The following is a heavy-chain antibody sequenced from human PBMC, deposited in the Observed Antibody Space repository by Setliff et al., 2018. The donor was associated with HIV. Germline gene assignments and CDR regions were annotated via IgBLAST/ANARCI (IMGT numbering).Heavy chain of an antibody. V-gene: IGHV1-18*01. CDR1: GYTFTTSG. J-gene: IGHJ3*02. D-gene: IGHD1-26*01. Sequence: ASVKVSCKTSGYTFTTSGISWVRQAPGQGLEWMGWINIYSGNTNYAQKFQGRVTMTTDTSSSTAYMELRSLTSDDTAIYHCAKDDFTGAYPSVALDIWGQGTMVTVSS. CDR2: INIYSGNT. CDR3: AKDDFTGAYPSVALDI.